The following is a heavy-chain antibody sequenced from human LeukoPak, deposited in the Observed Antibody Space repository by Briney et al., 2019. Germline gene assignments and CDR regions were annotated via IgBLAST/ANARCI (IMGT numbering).Heavy chain of an antibody. J-gene: IGHJ6*02. Sequence: SETLSLTCAVYGGSFSGYYWSWIRQPAGKGLEWIGRIYTSGSTNYNPSLKSRVTMSVDTSKNQFSLKLSSVTAADTAVYYCARATRNNYYYYGMDVWGQGTTVTVSS. CDR1: GGSFSGYY. CDR3: ARATRNNYYYYGMDV. CDR2: IYTSGST. V-gene: IGHV4-59*10.